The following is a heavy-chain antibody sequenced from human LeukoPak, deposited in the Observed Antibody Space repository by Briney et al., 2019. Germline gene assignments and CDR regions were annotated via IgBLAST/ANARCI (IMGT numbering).Heavy chain of an antibody. CDR2: IIYYSGYI. CDR1: GSTISSSY. V-gene: IGHV3-21*01. D-gene: IGHD3-9*01. J-gene: IGHJ6*03. Sequence: GGLLLLSTAASGSTISSSYYCWFRRPPPKELLGVSAIIYYSGYIYYADSVKGRFTISRDNAKNSLYLQMNRLRAADTAVYYCARGSYDILTGYYSLYYYYMDGWGKGTTVTVSS. CDR3: ARGSYDILTGYYSLYYYYMDG.